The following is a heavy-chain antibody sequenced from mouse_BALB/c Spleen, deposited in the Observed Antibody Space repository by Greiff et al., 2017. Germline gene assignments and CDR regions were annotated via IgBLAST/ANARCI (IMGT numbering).Heavy chain of an antibody. V-gene: IGHV5-4*02. D-gene: IGHD4-1*01. CDR1: GFTFSDYY. J-gene: IGHJ4*01. CDR2: ISDGGSYT. Sequence: EVKLVESGGGLVKPGGSLKLSCAASGFTFSDYYMYWVRQTPEKRLEWVATISDGGSYTYYPDSVKGRFTISRDNAKNNLYLQMSSLKSEDTAMYYCARDQITGTDYYAMDYWGQGTSVTVSS. CDR3: ARDQITGTDYYAMDY.